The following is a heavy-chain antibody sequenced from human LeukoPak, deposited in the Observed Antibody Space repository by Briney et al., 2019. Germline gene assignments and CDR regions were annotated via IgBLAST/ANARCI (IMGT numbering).Heavy chain of an antibody. Sequence: SETLSLTCTVSGDSIITCYWSWIRQPPGKGLEWIGYIYYSGSTYYNPSLKSRVTISVDTSKNQFSLKLSSVTAADTAVYYCARGGSSGYYDYWGQGTLVTVSS. V-gene: IGHV4-59*12. CDR1: GDSIITCY. J-gene: IGHJ4*02. CDR3: ARGGSSGYYDY. D-gene: IGHD1-26*01. CDR2: IYYSGST.